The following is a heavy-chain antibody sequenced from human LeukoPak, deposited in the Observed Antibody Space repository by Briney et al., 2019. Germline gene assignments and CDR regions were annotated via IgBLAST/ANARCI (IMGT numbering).Heavy chain of an antibody. D-gene: IGHD3-10*01. CDR1: GGSFSGYY. V-gene: IGHV4-59*01. J-gene: IGHJ3*02. CDR3: ARAPSGARPPRDAFDI. Sequence: SETLSLTCAVYGGSFSGYYWSWIRQPPGKGLEWIGYIYYSGSTNYNPSLKSRVTISVDTSRNQFSLKLSSVTAADTAVYYCARAPSGARPPRDAFDIWGQGTMVTVSS. CDR2: IYYSGST.